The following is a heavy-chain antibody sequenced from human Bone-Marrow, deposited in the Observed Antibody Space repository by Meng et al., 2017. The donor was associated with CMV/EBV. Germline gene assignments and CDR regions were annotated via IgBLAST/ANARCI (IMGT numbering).Heavy chain of an antibody. V-gene: IGHV3-15*01. Sequence: GGSLRLSCAASGFTFSNAWMSWVRQAPGKGLEWVGRIKSKTDGGTTDYAAPVKGRFTISRDDSKNTLYLQMNSLKTEDTAVYYCTRSYDSRGYYPGYFHHWGQGTLVTVSS. J-gene: IGHJ1*01. CDR3: TRSYDSRGYYPGYFHH. D-gene: IGHD3-22*01. CDR2: IKSKTDGGTT. CDR1: GFTFSNAW.